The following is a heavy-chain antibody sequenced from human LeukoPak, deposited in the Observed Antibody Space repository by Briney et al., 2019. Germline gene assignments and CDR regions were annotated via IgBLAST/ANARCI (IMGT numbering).Heavy chain of an antibody. CDR1: GFTFNAYS. V-gene: IGHV3-48*01. Sequence: PGGSLRLSCVASGFTFNAYSMNWARQAPGKGLEWISYIRSRDGIVSYADSVKGRFTISTDTAKGSLFLQMNGLSADDTAVYYCVRDYVYAFDIWGQGTMVTDSS. D-gene: IGHD3-16*01. J-gene: IGHJ3*02. CDR3: VRDYVYAFDI. CDR2: IRSRDGIV.